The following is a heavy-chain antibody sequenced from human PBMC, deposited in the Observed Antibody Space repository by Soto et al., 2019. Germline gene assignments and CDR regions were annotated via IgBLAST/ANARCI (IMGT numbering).Heavy chain of an antibody. D-gene: IGHD4-17*01. J-gene: IGHJ6*03. CDR2: INSDGSST. CDR1: GFTFSSYW. Sequence: EVQLVESGGGLVQPGGSLRLSCAASGFTFSSYWMHWVRQAPGKGLVWVSRINSDGSSTSYADSVKGRFTISRDNAKNTLYLQMNSLRAEDTAVYYCARAWNGDYGENYMDVWGKGTTVTVSS. V-gene: IGHV3-74*01. CDR3: ARAWNGDYGENYMDV.